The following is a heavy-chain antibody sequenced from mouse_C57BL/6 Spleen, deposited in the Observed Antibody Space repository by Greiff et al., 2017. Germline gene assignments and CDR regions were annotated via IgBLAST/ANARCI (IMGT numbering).Heavy chain of an antibody. CDR3: ARSYDGYEGKYYLDY. J-gene: IGHJ2*01. Sequence: VQRVESGAELARPGASVKLTCKASGYTFTSYGISWVKQRTGQGLEWIGEIYPRSGNTYYNGKFEGKATLTADKSSSTADMELRSLTSEDSAVYFCARSYDGYEGKYYLDYWGQGTTLTVSS. D-gene: IGHD2-3*01. V-gene: IGHV1-81*01. CDR2: IYPRSGNT. CDR1: GYTFTSYG.